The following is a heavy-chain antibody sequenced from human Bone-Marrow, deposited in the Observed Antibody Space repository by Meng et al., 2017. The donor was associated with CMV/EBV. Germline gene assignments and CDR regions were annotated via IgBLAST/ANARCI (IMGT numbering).Heavy chain of an antibody. V-gene: IGHV1-2*02. CDR3: AANLYDVNSLRALDF. J-gene: IGHJ4*02. Sequence: ASVKVSCKASGYTFTDYYIHWVRQAPGQGLEWMGWINPNNGDTNYAQKFQGRVTLTRDTSIYTAFMDLSRLRFDDTAIYYCAANLYDVNSLRALDFCGQGALVTVSS. CDR1: GYTFTDYY. D-gene: IGHD3-16*01. CDR2: INPNNGDT.